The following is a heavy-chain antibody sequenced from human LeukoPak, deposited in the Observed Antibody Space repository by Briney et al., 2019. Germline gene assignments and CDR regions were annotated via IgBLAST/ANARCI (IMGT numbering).Heavy chain of an antibody. CDR2: ISGNGGTT. CDR3: ARGQSGSLVDY. J-gene: IGHJ4*02. D-gene: IGHD1-26*01. Sequence: GGSLRLSCAASGFXFSACAMHWVRQAPGKGLEYVSGISGNGGTTYYANAVKGRFIISRDNSKNTPSLQMGSLRPEDMGVYYCARGQSGSLVDYWGQGTLVTVSS. CDR1: GFXFSACA. V-gene: IGHV3-64*01.